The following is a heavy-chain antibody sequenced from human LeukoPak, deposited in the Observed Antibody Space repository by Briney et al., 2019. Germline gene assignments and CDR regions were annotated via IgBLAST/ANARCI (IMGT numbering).Heavy chain of an antibody. CDR2: INHSGST. Sequence: SETLSLTCAVYGGSFSGYYWSWIRQPPGKGLEWIGEINHSGSTNYNPSLKSRVTISVDTSKNQFSLKLSSVTAADTAVYYCARHKSRRTRLAYCGGDCYRIFDYWGQGTLVTVSS. J-gene: IGHJ4*02. V-gene: IGHV4-34*01. CDR3: ARHKSRRTRLAYCGGDCYRIFDY. CDR1: GGSFSGYY. D-gene: IGHD2-21*02.